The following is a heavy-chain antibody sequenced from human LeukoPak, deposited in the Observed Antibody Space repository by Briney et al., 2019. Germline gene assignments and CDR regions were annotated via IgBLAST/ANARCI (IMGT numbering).Heavy chain of an antibody. D-gene: IGHD2-2*01. Sequence: SETLSLTCTVSGGSISSYYWSWIRQPPGKGLEWIGYIYYSGSTTYNPSLKSRVTISVDTSKNQFSLKLSSVTAADTAVYYCARVGRYASWPYYFDYWGQGTLVTVSS. V-gene: IGHV4-59*01. CDR1: GGSISSYY. CDR2: IYYSGST. CDR3: ARVGRYASWPYYFDY. J-gene: IGHJ4*02.